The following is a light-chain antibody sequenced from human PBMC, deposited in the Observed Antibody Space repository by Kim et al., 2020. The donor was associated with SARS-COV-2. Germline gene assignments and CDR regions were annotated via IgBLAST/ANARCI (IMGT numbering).Light chain of an antibody. Sequence: PGGTVTLTCASSTGAVTGGYYPNWFQQKPGQPPSPLIYSTSNKHSWTPARFSGSLLGGKAALTLSGVQPEDEAEYYCLLFYGGIWVFGGGTQLTVL. CDR1: TGAVTGGYY. CDR2: STS. CDR3: LLFYGGIWV. V-gene: IGLV7-43*01. J-gene: IGLJ3*02.